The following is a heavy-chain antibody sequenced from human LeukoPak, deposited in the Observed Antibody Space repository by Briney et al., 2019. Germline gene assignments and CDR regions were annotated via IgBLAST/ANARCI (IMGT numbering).Heavy chain of an antibody. D-gene: IGHD1-26*01. CDR1: GYTFTNYA. CDR3: ARGSYRGATTLEDYFDY. V-gene: IGHV7-4-1*02. J-gene: IGHJ4*02. Sequence: ASVKVSCTASGYTFTNYAMNWVRQAPGQGLEWMGWINANTGNPTYAQGFTGRFVFSLDTSVSTAYLQISSLKAEDTAVYYCARGSYRGATTLEDYFDYWGQGTLVTVSS. CDR2: INANTGNP.